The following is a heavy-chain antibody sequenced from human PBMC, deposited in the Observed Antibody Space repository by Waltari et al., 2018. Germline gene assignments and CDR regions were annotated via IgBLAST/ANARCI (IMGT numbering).Heavy chain of an antibody. CDR1: GYPCTSCA. J-gene: IGHJ4*02. D-gene: IGHD1-26*01. Sequence: VQGVQSGAEVTHPGGSVTVSCKASGYPCTSCAINWVRQATGQGLEWMVWMNHNSGNTGYAQKFQGRVTITRNTYISKAYMELSSLRSEDTAVYYCARGAVGATGFDYWGQGTLVTVSS. CDR3: ARGAVGATGFDY. CDR2: MNHNSGNT. V-gene: IGHV1-8*03.